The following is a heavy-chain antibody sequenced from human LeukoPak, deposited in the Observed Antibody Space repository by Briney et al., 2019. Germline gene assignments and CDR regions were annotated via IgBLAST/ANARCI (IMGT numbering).Heavy chain of an antibody. CDR3: AKPSPVGCSGGSCYLYYYYGMDV. CDR2: ISGSGGST. V-gene: IGHV3-23*01. D-gene: IGHD2-15*01. J-gene: IGHJ6*02. CDR1: GFTFSSYA. Sequence: GGSLRLSCAASGFTFSSYAMSWVRQAPGKGLEWVSAISGSGGSTYYADSVKGRFTISRDNSKNTLYLQMNSLRAEDTAVYYCAKPSPVGCSGGSCYLYYYYGMDVWGQGTTVTVSS.